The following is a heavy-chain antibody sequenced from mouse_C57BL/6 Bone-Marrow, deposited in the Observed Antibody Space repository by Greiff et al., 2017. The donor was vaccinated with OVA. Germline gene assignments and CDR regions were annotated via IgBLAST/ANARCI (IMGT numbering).Heavy chain of an antibody. V-gene: IGHV1-69*01. CDR1: GYTFTSYW. J-gene: IGHJ2*01. CDR3: ARRLWSVYFDY. D-gene: IGHD1-1*02. CDR2: IDPSDSYT. Sequence: VQLKQPGAELVMPGASVKLSCKASGYTFTSYWMHWVKQRPGQGLEWIGEIDPSDSYTNYTPKFKGKSTLTVYKSSSTAYMQHSSHTSEDSAVYDCARRLWSVYFDYWGQGTTLTVSS.